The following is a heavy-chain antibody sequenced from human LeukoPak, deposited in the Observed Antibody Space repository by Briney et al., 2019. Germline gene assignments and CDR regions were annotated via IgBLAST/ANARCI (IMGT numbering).Heavy chain of an antibody. CDR2: IYYSGST. D-gene: IGHD3-3*01. Sequence: SQTLSLTCTVSGGSISSGDYYWNWIRQPPGKGLEWIGYIYYSGSTYYNPSLKSRVTIPVDTSKNQFSLKLSSVTAADTAVYYCARGVRFLEWLYEVDYWGQGTLVTVSS. CDR1: GGSISSGDYY. V-gene: IGHV4-30-4*01. J-gene: IGHJ4*02. CDR3: ARGVRFLEWLYEVDY.